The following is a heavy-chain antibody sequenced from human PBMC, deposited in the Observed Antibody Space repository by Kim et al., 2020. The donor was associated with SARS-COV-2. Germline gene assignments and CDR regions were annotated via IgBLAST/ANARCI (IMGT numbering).Heavy chain of an antibody. CDR2: ISGSGGST. D-gene: IGHD3-22*01. CDR3: AKPHNYYDSSGYPY. CDR1: GFTFSSFA. Sequence: GGSLRLSCAASGFTFSSFAMSWVRQAPGKGLEWVSAISGSGGSTYYADSVKGRFTISRDNSKNTLYLQMNSLRAEDTAVYYCAKPHNYYDSSGYPYWGQGTLVTVSS. J-gene: IGHJ4*02. V-gene: IGHV3-23*01.